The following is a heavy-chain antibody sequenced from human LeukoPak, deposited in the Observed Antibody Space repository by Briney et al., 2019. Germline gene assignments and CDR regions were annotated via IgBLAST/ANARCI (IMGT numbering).Heavy chain of an antibody. Sequence: SQTLSLTCTVSDGSISSSSYYWGWIRQPPGKGLEWIGSIYYSGSTYYNPSLKSRVTISVDTPKNQFSLKLSSVTAADTAVYYCAKSPSTGVVVPAVIQLYFDYWGQGTLVTVSS. D-gene: IGHD2-2*01. CDR2: IYYSGST. J-gene: IGHJ4*02. CDR1: DGSISSSSYY. CDR3: AKSPSTGVVVPAVIQLYFDY. V-gene: IGHV4-39*07.